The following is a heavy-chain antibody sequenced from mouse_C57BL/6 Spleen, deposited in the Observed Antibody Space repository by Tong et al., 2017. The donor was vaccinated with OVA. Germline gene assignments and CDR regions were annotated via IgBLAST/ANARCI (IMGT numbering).Heavy chain of an antibody. CDR2: INSDGGST. J-gene: IGHJ2*01. CDR3: ARDGVTTFDY. Sequence: EVQLVESGGGLVQPGESLKLSCESNEYEFPSHDMSWVRKTPEKRLELVAAINSDGGSTYYPDTMERRFIISRDNAKNNLYLQMSSLKSEDTAMYYCARDGVTTFDYWGQGTTLTVSS. CDR1: EYEFPSHD. D-gene: IGHD2-2*01. V-gene: IGHV5-2*01.